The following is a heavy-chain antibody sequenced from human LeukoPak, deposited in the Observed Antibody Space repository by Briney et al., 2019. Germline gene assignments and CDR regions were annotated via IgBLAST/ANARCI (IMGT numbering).Heavy chain of an antibody. CDR1: GFTFSSYG. CDR3: AKESGLLWFGELSGLDY. Sequence: GGSLRLSCAASGFTFSSYGMHWVRQAPGKGLEWVAFIRYDGSNKYYADSVKGRFTISRDNSKNTLYLQMNSLRAEDTAVYYCAKESGLLWFGELSGLDYWGQGTLVTVSS. D-gene: IGHD3-10*01. CDR2: IRYDGSNK. V-gene: IGHV3-30*02. J-gene: IGHJ4*02.